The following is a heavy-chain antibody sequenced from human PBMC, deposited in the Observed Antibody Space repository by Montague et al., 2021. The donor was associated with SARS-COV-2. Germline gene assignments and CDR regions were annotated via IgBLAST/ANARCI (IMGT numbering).Heavy chain of an antibody. J-gene: IGHJ4*02. CDR2: ISYNGRT. Sequence: SETLSLTCSVSGDSISTSTFYWGWIRQSPGKGLEWIGTISYNGRTFYNPSLRSRLTISVDPSENQFSLKLNSVTAADTAVYYCARGRQHINMVVVVVTGGEYYFDFWGQGTLVAVSS. D-gene: IGHD3-22*01. V-gene: IGHV4-39*02. CDR3: ARGRQHINMVVVVVTGGEYYFDF. CDR1: GDSISTSTFY.